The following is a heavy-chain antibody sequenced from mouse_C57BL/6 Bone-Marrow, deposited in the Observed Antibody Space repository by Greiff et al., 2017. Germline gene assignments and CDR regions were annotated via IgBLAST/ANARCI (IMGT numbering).Heavy chain of an antibody. V-gene: IGHV2-9-1*01. D-gene: IGHD2-2*01. Sequence: VKLVESGPGLVAPSQSLSITCTVSGFSLTSYAISWVRQPPGKGLEWLGVIWTGGGTNYNSALKSRLSISKDNSKSQVFLKMNSLQTDDTARYYCARNRGYDVGAWFAYWGQGTLVTVSA. J-gene: IGHJ3*01. CDR3: ARNRGYDVGAWFAY. CDR2: IWTGGGT. CDR1: GFSLTSYA.